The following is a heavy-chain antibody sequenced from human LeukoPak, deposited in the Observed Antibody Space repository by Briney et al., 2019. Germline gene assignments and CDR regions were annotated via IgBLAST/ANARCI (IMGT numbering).Heavy chain of an antibody. CDR2: IIISGGST. CDR3: AKSEPPNYYYGMDV. Sequence: GGSLRLSCAVSGFTFRSYAMSWVRQAPGKGLEWVSGIIISGGSTYYADSVKGRFTISRDNSKNTLYLQMNSLRADDTAVYYRAKSEPPNYYYGMDVWGQGTTVTVSS. CDR1: GFTFRSYA. V-gene: IGHV3-23*01. J-gene: IGHJ6*02.